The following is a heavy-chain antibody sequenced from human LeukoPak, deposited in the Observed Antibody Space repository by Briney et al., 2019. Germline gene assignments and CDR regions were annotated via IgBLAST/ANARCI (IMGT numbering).Heavy chain of an antibody. Sequence: GGSLRLSCTASGFTFGDYAMSWFRQAPGKGLEWVGFIRSKAYGGTTEYAASVKGRFTISRDDSKSIAYLQMNSLKTEDTAVYYCTRAIAARPVHYFDYWGQGTLVTISS. J-gene: IGHJ4*02. CDR3: TRAIAARPVHYFDY. V-gene: IGHV3-49*03. D-gene: IGHD6-6*01. CDR1: GFTFGDYA. CDR2: IRSKAYGGTT.